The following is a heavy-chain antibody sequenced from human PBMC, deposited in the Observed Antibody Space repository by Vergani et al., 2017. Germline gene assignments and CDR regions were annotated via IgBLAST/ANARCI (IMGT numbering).Heavy chain of an antibody. D-gene: IGHD6-13*01. V-gene: IGHV1-46*01. CDR1: GYTFTSYY. CDR3: ASPRDRGSSWYGDYYGMDV. CDR2: INPSGGST. J-gene: IGHJ6*02. Sequence: QVQLVQSGAEVKKPGASVKVSCKASGYTFTSYYMHWVRQAPGQGLEWMGIINPSGGSTSYAQKFQGRVTITADESTSTAYMELSSLRSEDTAVYYCASPRDRGSSWYGDYYGMDVWGQGTTVTVSS.